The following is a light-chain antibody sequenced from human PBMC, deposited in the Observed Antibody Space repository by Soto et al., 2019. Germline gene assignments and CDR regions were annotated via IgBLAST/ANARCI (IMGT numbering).Light chain of an antibody. Sequence: DIQMTQSPSSLSASVGDRVTITCQATQDISNHLNWYQQKPGKAPNLLIYDASNLEMGVPSRFSGSGSGTDCTLTIRNLQPEDLATYYCQQFNNIPLTFGGGTKVEIK. CDR3: QQFNNIPLT. CDR1: QDISNH. J-gene: IGKJ4*01. CDR2: DAS. V-gene: IGKV1-33*01.